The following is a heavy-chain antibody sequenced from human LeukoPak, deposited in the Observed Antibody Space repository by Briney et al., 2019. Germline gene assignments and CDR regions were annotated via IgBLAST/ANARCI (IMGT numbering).Heavy chain of an antibody. J-gene: IGHJ3*01. CDR3: AKDLAAGIAFDL. V-gene: IGHV3-23*01. D-gene: IGHD6-13*01. CDR1: GFIFSSYA. Sequence: PGGSLRLSCAASGFIFSSYAMSWVRQAPGKGLEWVSGISESGGSTYYADSVKGRFTISRDNSKNTLYLQMNSLRAEDTAVYYCAKDLAAGIAFDLWGQGTMVIASS. CDR2: ISESGGST.